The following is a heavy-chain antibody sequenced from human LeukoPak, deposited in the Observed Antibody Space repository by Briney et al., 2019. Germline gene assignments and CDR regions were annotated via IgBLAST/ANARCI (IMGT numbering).Heavy chain of an antibody. CDR3: TRDPRLTDY. CDR1: RFTFSDFY. CDR2: ISPTGSDI. Sequence: PGGSLRVSCAASRFTFSDFYMTWIRQAPGKGLECLSYISPTGSDISYADSVKGRFTISRDNAKNSLYLQMNSLRVDDTAVYYCTRDPRLTDYWGQGTLVTVSS. J-gene: IGHJ4*02. V-gene: IGHV3-11*04.